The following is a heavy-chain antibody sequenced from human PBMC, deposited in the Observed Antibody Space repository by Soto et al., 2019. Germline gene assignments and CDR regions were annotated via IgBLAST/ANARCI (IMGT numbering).Heavy chain of an antibody. V-gene: IGHV4-59*01. CDR1: GGSITGYY. Sequence: SETLSLTCTVSGGSITGYYWSWIRRPPGKGLEGIGYVFYGGSTNSDSSLKSRVSISLDTSKNQFSLKLTSVTAADTAMYYCARGFYDAMFDFGGQGTLVTVSS. CDR3: ARGFYDAMFDF. J-gene: IGHJ4*02. D-gene: IGHD2-2*01. CDR2: VFYGGST.